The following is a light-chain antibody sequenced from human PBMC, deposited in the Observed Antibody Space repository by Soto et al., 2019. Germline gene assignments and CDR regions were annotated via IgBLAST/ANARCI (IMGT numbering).Light chain of an antibody. CDR3: SSFTSRSTYV. Sequence: QSALTQPPSVSVSPGQSVAISCTGTSSDVGSYNRVSWYQQPPGTAPKLLIYEVSNRPSGVPDRFSGSKSGNTASLTISGLQAEDEAYYYCSSFTSRSTYVFGTGTKLTVL. V-gene: IGLV2-18*02. CDR1: SSDVGSYNR. CDR2: EVS. J-gene: IGLJ1*01.